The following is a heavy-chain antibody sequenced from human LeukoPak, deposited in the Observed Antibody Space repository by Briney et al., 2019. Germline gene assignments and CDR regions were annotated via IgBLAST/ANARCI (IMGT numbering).Heavy chain of an antibody. CDR1: GGSISSSSYY. J-gene: IGHJ5*02. CDR2: IYYSGST. D-gene: IGHD5-12*01. CDR3: ARLARPGFDP. Sequence: SETLSLTCTVSGGSISSSSYYGGWIRQPPGKGLEWIGSIYYSGSTYYNPSLKSRVTISVDTSKNQFSLKLSSVTAADTAVYYCARLARPGFDPWGQGTLVTVSS. V-gene: IGHV4-39*01.